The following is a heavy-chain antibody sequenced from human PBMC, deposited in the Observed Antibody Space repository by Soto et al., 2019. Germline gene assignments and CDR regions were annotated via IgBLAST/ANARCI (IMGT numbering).Heavy chain of an antibody. V-gene: IGHV3-21*01. D-gene: IGHD1-20*01. CDR3: VRDAYNRDACDI. J-gene: IGHJ3*02. CDR1: GFNFITFS. CDR2: ISASSSSI. Sequence: DVQLVESGGGLVKPGGSLRLSCAASGFNFITFSMNWVRQAPGKGLEWVSSISASSSSIYYAESVKGRFTVSRDNAKNSLYLQMNSLTAEDTALYYCVRDAYNRDACDIGGQGTTVTVSS.